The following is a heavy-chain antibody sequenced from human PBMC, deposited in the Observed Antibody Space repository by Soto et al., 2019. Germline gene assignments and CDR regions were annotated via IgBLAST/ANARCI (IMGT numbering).Heavy chain of an antibody. CDR3: ARSMNDHNHHHWGFDS. J-gene: IGHJ5*01. D-gene: IGHD7-27*01. CDR1: GGSFNPYH. CDR2: IDHTGRT. Sequence: SETLSLTCAVYGGSFNPYHWSFIRQPPGKRLEWIGEIDHTGRTNNNPSVKGRVTMSVDTSKNQFSLNLRSVTAADTAVYFCARSMNDHNHHHWGFDSWGQGTLVTVS. V-gene: IGHV4-34*01.